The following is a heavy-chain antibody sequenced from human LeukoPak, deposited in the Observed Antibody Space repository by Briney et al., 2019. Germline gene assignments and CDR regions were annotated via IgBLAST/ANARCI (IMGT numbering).Heavy chain of an antibody. V-gene: IGHV4-34*01. D-gene: IGHD1-26*01. Sequence: SETLSPTCAVYGGSFSGYYWSWIRQPPGKGLEWIGEINHSGSTNYNPSLKSRVTISVDTSKNQFSLKLSSVTAADTAVYYCARVGSYYARAFDIWGQGTMVTVSS. CDR3: ARVGSYYARAFDI. CDR1: GGSFSGYY. CDR2: INHSGST. J-gene: IGHJ3*02.